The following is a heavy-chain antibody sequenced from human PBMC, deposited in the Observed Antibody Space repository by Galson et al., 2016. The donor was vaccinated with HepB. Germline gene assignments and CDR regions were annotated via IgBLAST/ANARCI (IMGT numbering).Heavy chain of an antibody. D-gene: IGHD6-13*01. CDR3: ARGGGTAAPTPYWYFDL. Sequence: SVKVSCKASGGTFSTSVISWVRQAPGQGLEWMGGIIPIFATANYAQKLQGRVTITADESTSTVYMELSSLRSEDTAVYYCARGGGTAAPTPYWYFDLWGRGTLVTVSS. V-gene: IGHV1-69*13. J-gene: IGHJ2*01. CDR2: IIPIFATA. CDR1: GGTFSTSV.